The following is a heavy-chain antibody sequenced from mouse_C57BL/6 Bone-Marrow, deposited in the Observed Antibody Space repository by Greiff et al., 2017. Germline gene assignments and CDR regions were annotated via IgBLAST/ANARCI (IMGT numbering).Heavy chain of an antibody. CDR1: GFNIKDDY. V-gene: IGHV14-4*01. CDR2: IDPENGDT. CDR3: TTRGPDV. J-gene: IGHJ1*03. Sequence: EVQLQQSGAELVRPGASVKLSCTASGFNIKDDYMHWVKQRPEQGLEWIGWIDPENGDTEYASKFQGKATITADTASNTAYLQLSSLTAEDTAVYYCTTRGPDVWGTGTTVTVSS.